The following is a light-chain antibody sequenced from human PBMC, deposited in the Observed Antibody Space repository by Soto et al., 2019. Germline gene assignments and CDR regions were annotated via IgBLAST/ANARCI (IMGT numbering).Light chain of an antibody. V-gene: IGKV1-5*03. Sequence: DIQMTQSPSFLSASVGDRVTITCRASQTISSWLAWYQQKPGKAPKLLIYKASTLKSGVPSRFSGSGSGTEFTLTISSLQPDDFATYYCQHYNGYSEAFGQGTKVDI. CDR1: QTISSW. CDR2: KAS. CDR3: QHYNGYSEA. J-gene: IGKJ1*01.